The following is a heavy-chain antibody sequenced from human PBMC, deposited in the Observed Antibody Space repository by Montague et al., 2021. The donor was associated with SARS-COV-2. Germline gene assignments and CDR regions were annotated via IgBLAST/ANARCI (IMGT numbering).Heavy chain of an antibody. J-gene: IGHJ4*02. CDR1: GGSISSYY. CDR2: IYYSGST. V-gene: IGHV4-59*01. D-gene: IGHD3-22*01. Sequence: SETLSLTCTVSGGSISSYYWSWIRQSPGKGLEWIGYIYYSGSTNYNPSLKSRVTISVDTSKNQFSLKLSSVTAADTAVYYCARGMHYYDSSGYYFDYWGQGTLVTVSS. CDR3: ARGMHYYDSSGYYFDY.